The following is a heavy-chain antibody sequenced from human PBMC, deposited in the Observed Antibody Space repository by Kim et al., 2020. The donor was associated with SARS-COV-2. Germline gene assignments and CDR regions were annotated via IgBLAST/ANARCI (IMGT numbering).Heavy chain of an antibody. D-gene: IGHD3-10*01. J-gene: IGHJ6*02. CDR3: ARVGGSGSYYYYGMDV. CDR2: INPNSGGT. V-gene: IGHV1-2*04. Sequence: ASVKVSCKASGYTFTGYYMHWVRQAPGQGLEWMGWINPNSGGTNYAQKFQGWVTMTRDTSISTAYMELSRLRSDDTAVYYCARVGGSGSYYYYGMDVWGQGTTVTVSS. CDR1: GYTFTGYY.